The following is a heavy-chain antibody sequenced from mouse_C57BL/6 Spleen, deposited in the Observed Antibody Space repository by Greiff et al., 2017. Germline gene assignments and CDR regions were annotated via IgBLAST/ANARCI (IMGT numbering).Heavy chain of an antibody. J-gene: IGHJ4*01. D-gene: IGHD2-4*01. Sequence: EVQLQQSGPELVKPGASVKISCKASGYTFTDYYMNWVKQSHGKSLEWIGDINPNNGGTSYNQKFKGKATLTVDKSSSTAYMELRSLTSEDSAVYYCARRYYDYYAMDYWGQGTSVTVSS. CDR3: ARRYYDYYAMDY. V-gene: IGHV1-26*01. CDR1: GYTFTDYY. CDR2: INPNNGGT.